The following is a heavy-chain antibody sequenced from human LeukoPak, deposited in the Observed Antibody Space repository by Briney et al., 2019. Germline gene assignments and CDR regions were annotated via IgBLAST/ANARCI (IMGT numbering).Heavy chain of an antibody. D-gene: IGHD6-19*01. CDR1: GYTFTSYY. CDR3: ASSLGPHSGWYDY. J-gene: IGHJ4*02. V-gene: IGHV1-46*01. CDR2: INPSGGST. Sequence: GASVKASCKASGYTFTSYYMHWVRQAPRQGLEWMGIINPSGGSTSYAQKFQGRVTMTRDTSTSTVYMELSSLRSEDTAVYYCASSLGPHSGWYDYWGQGTLVTVSS.